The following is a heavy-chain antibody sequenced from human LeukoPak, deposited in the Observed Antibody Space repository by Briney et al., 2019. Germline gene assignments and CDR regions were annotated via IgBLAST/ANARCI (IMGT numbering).Heavy chain of an antibody. J-gene: IGHJ6*03. CDR3: ARDDYGGSPYYYYYMDV. Sequence: SETLSLTCTVAGGSISSYYWSWIRQPAGKGLEWIGRIYTSGSANYNPSLKSRVTMSVDTSKNQFSLKLSSVTAADTAVYYCARDDYGGSPYYYYYMDVWGKGTTVTVSS. V-gene: IGHV4-4*07. CDR2: IYTSGSA. CDR1: GGSISSYY. D-gene: IGHD4-23*01.